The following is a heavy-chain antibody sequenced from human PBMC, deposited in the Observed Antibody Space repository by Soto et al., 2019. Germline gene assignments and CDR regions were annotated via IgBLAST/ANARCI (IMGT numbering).Heavy chain of an antibody. Sequence: QVQLQESGPGLVKPSQTLSLTCTVSGGSISSGAYYWSWVRQPPGKGLEWIGYIYYSGSTYYNPSLKSRVTISVHTSKNQFSLKLSSVTATDTAVYYCARDNYGDTYYFDYWGQGTLATVSS. V-gene: IGHV4-30-4*01. J-gene: IGHJ4*02. CDR3: ARDNYGDTYYFDY. CDR2: IYYSGST. D-gene: IGHD4-17*01. CDR1: GGSISSGAYY.